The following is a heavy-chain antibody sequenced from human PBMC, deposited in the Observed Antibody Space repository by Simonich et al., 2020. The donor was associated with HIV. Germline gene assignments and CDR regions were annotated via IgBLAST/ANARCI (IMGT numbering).Heavy chain of an antibody. J-gene: IGHJ4*02. Sequence: QVQLVESGGGVVQPGRSLRLSCAASGFTFSSYAMHWVRQAPVKGLEWVAVISYYGSNKYYADSGKGRFTISRDNPKNTLYLQMNSRRAEDTAVYYCASGGSISSVWADDYWGQGTLVTVSS. CDR1: GFTFSSYA. CDR2: ISYYGSNK. V-gene: IGHV3-30*07. CDR3: ASGGSISSVWADDY. D-gene: IGHD3-16*01.